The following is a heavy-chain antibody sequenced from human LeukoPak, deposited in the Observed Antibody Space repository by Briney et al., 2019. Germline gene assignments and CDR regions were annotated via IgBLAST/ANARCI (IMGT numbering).Heavy chain of an antibody. CDR1: GFTVSINY. CDR2: IFSSGST. D-gene: IGHD3-3*01. J-gene: IGHJ6*02. CDR3: ARFTYYDFWSGYLAFSRYGMDV. Sequence: GGSLRLSCAASGFTVSINYMSWVRQAPGKGLEWVSVIFSSGSTYYDNSVKGRFTISRDNSKNTLYLQMNSLRAEDTAVYYCARFTYYDFWSGYLAFSRYGMDVWGQGTTVTVSS. V-gene: IGHV3-53*01.